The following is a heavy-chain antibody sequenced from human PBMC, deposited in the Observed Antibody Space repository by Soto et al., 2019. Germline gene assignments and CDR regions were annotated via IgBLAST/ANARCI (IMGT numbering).Heavy chain of an antibody. D-gene: IGHD1-1*01. J-gene: IGHJ6*02. V-gene: IGHV3-21*01. CDR3: ARDGTTGTFPNYYYYYGMDV. CDR2: ISSSSSYI. Sequence: GGSLRLSCAASGFTFSSYSMNWVRQAPGKGLEWVSSISSSSSYIYYADSVKGRFTISRDNAKNSLYLQMNSLRAEDTAVYYCARDGTTGTFPNYYYYYGMDVWGQGTTVTVSS. CDR1: GFTFSSYS.